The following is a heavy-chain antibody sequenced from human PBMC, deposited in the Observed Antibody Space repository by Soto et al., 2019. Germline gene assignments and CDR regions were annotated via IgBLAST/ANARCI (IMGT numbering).Heavy chain of an antibody. CDR2: ISYDGSNK. J-gene: IGHJ4*02. D-gene: IGHD3-10*01. V-gene: IGHV3-30*18. CDR1: GFTFSSYG. Sequence: QVQLVESGGDVVQPGRSLRLSCAASGFTFSSYGMHWVRQAPGKGLEWVAIISYDGSNKYYADSVKGRFTISRDNSKNTLFLQMNSLRAEDTAVYYCVKELHYSGSGSYYSDYWGQGTLVTVSS. CDR3: VKELHYSGSGSYYSDY.